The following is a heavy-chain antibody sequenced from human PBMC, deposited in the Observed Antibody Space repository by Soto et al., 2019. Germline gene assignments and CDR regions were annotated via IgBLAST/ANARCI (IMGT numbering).Heavy chain of an antibody. D-gene: IGHD3-22*01. CDR3: ARGGRITMIVVVIPFDY. V-gene: IGHV4-39*01. J-gene: IGHJ4*02. Sequence: KTSETLSLTCTVSGGSISSSSYYWGWIRQPPGKGLEWIGSIYYSGSTYYNPSLKSRVTISVDTSKNQFSLKLSSVTAADTAVYYCARGGRITMIVVVIPFDYWGQGTLVTVSS. CDR1: GGSISSSSYY. CDR2: IYYSGST.